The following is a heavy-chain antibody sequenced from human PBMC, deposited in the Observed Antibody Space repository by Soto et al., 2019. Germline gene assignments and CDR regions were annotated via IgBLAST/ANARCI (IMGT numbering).Heavy chain of an antibody. Sequence: QVQLQESGPGLVKPSQTLSLTCSVSGGSINSGGSHWTWIRQHPEKGLEWIGFIYYYNGATYSTSYNPSLQSRVVISVDTSKNQVSLSLSSVTAADTAVYFWAWGTDAYKNGFWGQGTLVTVSS. V-gene: IGHV4-31*03. CDR1: GGSINSGGSH. CDR3: AWGTDAYKNGF. CDR2: IYYYNGAT. D-gene: IGHD2-8*01. J-gene: IGHJ4*02.